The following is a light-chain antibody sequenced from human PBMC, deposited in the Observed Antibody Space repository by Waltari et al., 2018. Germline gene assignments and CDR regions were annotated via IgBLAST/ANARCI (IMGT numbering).Light chain of an antibody. CDR1: QKIYTY. CDR2: SVS. J-gene: IGKJ2*01. V-gene: IGKV1-39*01. CDR3: QQSYNTPPMYT. Sequence: DIQMTQSPSSPSASVGDRVTITCRASQKIYTYLNWYQQKAGKAPNLLISSVSTLQSGVPSRFSGSGSGTEFTLTISSLQPEDFATYFCQQSYNTPPMYTFGQGTKLELK.